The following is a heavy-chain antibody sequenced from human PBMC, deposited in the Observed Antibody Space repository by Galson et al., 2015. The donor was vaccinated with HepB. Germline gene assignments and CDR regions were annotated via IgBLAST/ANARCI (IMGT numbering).Heavy chain of an antibody. J-gene: IGHJ3*01. Sequence: SLRLSCAASGFTFRSSGMHWVRQTQGKGLEWVAVIWHDGSHQFYAKSVKGRFTVSRDSSENTLYLQMNSLRGDDTAMYFCARGANLGSVPDAFDLWGRGTMVTVSS. CDR3: ARGANLGSVPDAFDL. CDR2: IWHDGSHQ. D-gene: IGHD7-27*01. V-gene: IGHV3-33*01. CDR1: GFTFRSSG.